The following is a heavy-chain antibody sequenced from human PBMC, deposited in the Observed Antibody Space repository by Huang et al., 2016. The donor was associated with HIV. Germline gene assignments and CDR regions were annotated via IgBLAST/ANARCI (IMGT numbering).Heavy chain of an antibody. J-gene: IGHJ3*02. Sequence: QVQLQQWGAGLLKPSETLSLTCAVYGGSFSGYYCSWIRQSPGKGLAWIGEINHSGSTNYNPSLKSLLTISVDTSKNQFSLKLSSVTAADTAVYYCARERMMSWLDDHDAFDIWGQGTMVTVSS. D-gene: IGHD1-1*01. V-gene: IGHV4-34*01. CDR1: GGSFSGYY. CDR2: INHSGST. CDR3: ARERMMSWLDDHDAFDI.